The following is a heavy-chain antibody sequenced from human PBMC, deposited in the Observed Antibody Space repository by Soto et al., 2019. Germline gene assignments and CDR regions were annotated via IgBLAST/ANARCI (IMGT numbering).Heavy chain of an antibody. CDR3: ATGQHYYDSSGYKRGSWFDP. V-gene: IGHV3-53*01. CDR1: GFTVSSNY. J-gene: IGHJ5*02. CDR2: IYSGGST. Sequence: GGSLRLSCAASGFTVSSNYMSWVRQAPGKGLEWVSVIYSGGSTYYADSVKGRFTISRDNSKNTLYLQTNSLRAEDTAVYYCATGQHYYDSSGYKRGSWFDPWGQGTLVTVSS. D-gene: IGHD3-22*01.